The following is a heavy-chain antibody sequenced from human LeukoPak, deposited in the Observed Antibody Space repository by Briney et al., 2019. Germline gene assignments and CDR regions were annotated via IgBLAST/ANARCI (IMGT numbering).Heavy chain of an antibody. CDR3: AYQLVRGPSDY. CDR1: GGTFSSYA. CDR2: IIPIFGTA. V-gene: IGHV1-69*05. Sequence: ASVKVSCKASGGTFSSYAISWVRQAPGQGLEWMGGIIPIFGTANYAQKFQGRVTITTDESTSTAYMELSSLRSEDTAVYYCAYQLVRGPSDYWGQGTLVTVSS. D-gene: IGHD6-6*01. J-gene: IGHJ4*02.